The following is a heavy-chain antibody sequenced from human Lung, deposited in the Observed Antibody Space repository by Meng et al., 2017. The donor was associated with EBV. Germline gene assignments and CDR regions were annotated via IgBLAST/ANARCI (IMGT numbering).Heavy chain of an antibody. CDR3: AQRIDGSGSLHT. CDR1: GFSLNSFGVG. V-gene: IGHV2-5*02. D-gene: IGHD3-10*01. CDR2: IYWDDDK. Sequence: IPVNVPLPTLMKPTPTLTPTCTVSGFSLNSFGVGVGWIRQPPGKALGWLALIYWDDDKRYSPSLNPRLTITKDTSRNQVVLTVANVDPVDTATYFCAQRIDGSGSLHTWSPGTLVTVSS. J-gene: IGHJ5*02.